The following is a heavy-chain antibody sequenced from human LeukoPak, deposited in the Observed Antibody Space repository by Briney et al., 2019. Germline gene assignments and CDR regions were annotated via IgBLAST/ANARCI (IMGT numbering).Heavy chain of an antibody. Sequence: PSETLSLTCTVSGGSISSGDYYWSWIRQPPGKGLEWIGCIYYSGSTYYNPSLKSRVTISVDTSKNQFSLKLSSVTAADTAVYYCARGLNIYCSSTSCYDFNWFDPWGQGTLVTVSS. V-gene: IGHV4-30-4*08. J-gene: IGHJ5*02. CDR3: ARGLNIYCSSTSCYDFNWFDP. CDR2: IYYSGST. D-gene: IGHD2-2*01. CDR1: GGSISSGDYY.